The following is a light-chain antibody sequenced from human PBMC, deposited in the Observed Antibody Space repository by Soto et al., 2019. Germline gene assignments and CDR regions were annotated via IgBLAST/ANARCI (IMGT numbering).Light chain of an antibody. Sequence: EIVMTQSPATLSVSPGERATLSCRASQSVSSNLAWYQQKPGQAPRLPIYGASTRATGIPARFSGSGSGTEFTLTISSLQSEDFAVYYCQQYNNSPPTFGQGTKVEIK. CDR3: QQYNNSPPT. CDR2: GAS. J-gene: IGKJ1*01. V-gene: IGKV3-15*01. CDR1: QSVSSN.